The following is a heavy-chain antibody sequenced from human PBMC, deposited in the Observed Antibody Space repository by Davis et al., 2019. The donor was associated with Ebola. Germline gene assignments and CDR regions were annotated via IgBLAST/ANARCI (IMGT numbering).Heavy chain of an antibody. Sequence: SGPTLVKPTQTLTLTCTFSGFSLTTRLMRVSWLRQPPGKALEWLAHIDWDDEKFYSTSLETRLTISKDTSKNQVVLTMTNMDSVDTATYYCARMGDYYYIDVWGKGTTVTVSS. V-gene: IGHV2-70*04. J-gene: IGHJ6*03. CDR2: IDWDDEK. CDR1: GFSLTTRLMR. CDR3: ARMGDYYYIDV.